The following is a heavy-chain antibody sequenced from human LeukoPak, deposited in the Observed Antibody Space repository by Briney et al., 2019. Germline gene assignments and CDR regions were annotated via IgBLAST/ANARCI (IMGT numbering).Heavy chain of an antibody. Sequence: PSETLSLTCTVSGGSINPYYWIWIRQSPGTGLEWIGYIYYSGITDYNPSLKSRVTFSIDTSKKQFSLNLTSVTAADTAIYFCARVGSHYSSYMAVWGKGPRVTVPS. CDR2: IYYSGIT. CDR1: GGSINPYY. V-gene: IGHV4-59*01. J-gene: IGHJ6*03. D-gene: IGHD1-26*01. CDR3: ARVGSHYSSYMAV.